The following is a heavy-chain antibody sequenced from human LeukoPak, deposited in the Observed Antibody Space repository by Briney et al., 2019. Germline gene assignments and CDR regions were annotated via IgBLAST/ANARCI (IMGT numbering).Heavy chain of an antibody. D-gene: IGHD4-17*01. V-gene: IGHV3-53*01. CDR3: ARDPGDRSYWYFDL. J-gene: IGHJ2*01. CDR1: GFTFSSYG. Sequence: GGTLRLSCAASGFTFSSYGMSWVRQAPGKGLEWVSVIYSGGSTYYADSVKGRFTISRDSSKNTLYLQMNSLRAEDTAVYYCARDPGDRSYWYFDLWGRGTLVTVSS. CDR2: IYSGGST.